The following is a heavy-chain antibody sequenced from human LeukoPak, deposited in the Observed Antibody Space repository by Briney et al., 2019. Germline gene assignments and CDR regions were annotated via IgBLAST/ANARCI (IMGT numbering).Heavy chain of an antibody. CDR2: ISSSSTYI. J-gene: IGHJ4*02. CDR3: ARGQCSSPSCRYFDY. V-gene: IGHV3-21*01. CDR1: GFSFSTYS. Sequence: GGSLRLSCVASGFSFSTYSMHWVRQAPGKGLEGVSSISSSSTYIYYADSVKGRFTISRDNAKNSLYLQMNSLRAEDTAVYYCARGQCSSPSCRYFDYWGQGTLVTVSS. D-gene: IGHD2-2*01.